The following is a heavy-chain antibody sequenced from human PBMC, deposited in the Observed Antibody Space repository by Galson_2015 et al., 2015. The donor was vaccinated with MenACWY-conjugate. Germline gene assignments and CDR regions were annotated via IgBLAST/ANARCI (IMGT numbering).Heavy chain of an antibody. V-gene: IGHV3-23*01. Sequence: SLRLSCAASGFTFSTYAISWVRRAPGKGLEWVSTISGIIGTTYQADSVKGRFTISRDDSKKTLYLQMNNLRAEDTALYICAKADKQTCYGATCYYFDSWGQGTLVTVSS. D-gene: IGHD4/OR15-4a*01. J-gene: IGHJ4*02. CDR2: ISGIIGTT. CDR3: AKADKQTCYGATCYYFDS. CDR1: GFTFSTYA.